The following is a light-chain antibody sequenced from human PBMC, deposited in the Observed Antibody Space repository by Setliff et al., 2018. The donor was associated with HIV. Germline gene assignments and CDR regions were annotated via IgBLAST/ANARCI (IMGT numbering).Light chain of an antibody. CDR3: GTWDSSLSAPV. J-gene: IGLJ3*02. CDR1: SSNIGNNY. Sequence: QSVLTQPPSVSAAPGQKVTISCSGSSSNIGNNYVSWYQQFPGTAPKLFVYENNKRPSGIPDRVPGSKSGTSATLGITGLQTGDGADYYCGTWDSSLSAPVFGGGTKVTVL. CDR2: ENN. V-gene: IGLV1-51*02.